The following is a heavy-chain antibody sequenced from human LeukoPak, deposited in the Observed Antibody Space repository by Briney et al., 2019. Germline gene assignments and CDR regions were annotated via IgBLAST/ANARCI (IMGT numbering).Heavy chain of an antibody. V-gene: IGHV3-23*01. CDR2: ISASGNSP. D-gene: IGHD3-22*01. Sequence: PGGSLRLSCAASGFTFRNYAMSWVRRAPGKGLEWVSGISASGNSPNYADSVKGRFTISRDNAKNLLFLQMNSLRAEDTAVYYCARDSRYNYDTSGRGAYYFDYWGQGTLVTVSS. CDR3: ARDSRYNYDTSGRGAYYFDY. J-gene: IGHJ4*02. CDR1: GFTFRNYA.